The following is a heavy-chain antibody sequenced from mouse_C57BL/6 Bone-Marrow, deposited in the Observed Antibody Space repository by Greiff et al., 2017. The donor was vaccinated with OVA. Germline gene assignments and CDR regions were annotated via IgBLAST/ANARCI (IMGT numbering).Heavy chain of an antibody. V-gene: IGHV14-1*01. CDR1: GFNIKDYY. D-gene: IGHD1-1*01. J-gene: IGHJ2*01. CDR2: IDPEDGDT. CDR3: TTYYYGDFDY. Sequence: VQLQQSGAELVRPGASVKLSCTASGFNIKDYYMHGVKQRPEQGREWIGRIDPEDGDTEYAPKFQGKATMTADTSSNTAYLQLSSLTSEDTAVYYCTTYYYGDFDYWGQGTTLTVSS.